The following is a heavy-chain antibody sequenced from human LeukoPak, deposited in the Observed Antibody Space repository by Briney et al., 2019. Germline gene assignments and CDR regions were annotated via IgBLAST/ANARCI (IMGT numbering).Heavy chain of an antibody. D-gene: IGHD7-27*01. CDR1: GFTFSSYS. V-gene: IGHV3-48*01. CDR2: ISSSSSTI. J-gene: IGHJ4*02. CDR3: ARDRVAVRDSFETRPLGFDY. Sequence: GGSLRLSCAASGFTFSSYSMNWVRQAPGKGLEWVSYISSSSSTIYYADSVKGRFTISRDNAKNSLYLQMNSLRAEDTAVYYCARDRVAVRDSFETRPLGFDYWGQGALVTVSS.